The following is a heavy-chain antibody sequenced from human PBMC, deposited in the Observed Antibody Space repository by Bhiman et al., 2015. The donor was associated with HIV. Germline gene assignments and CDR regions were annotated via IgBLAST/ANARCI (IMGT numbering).Heavy chain of an antibody. CDR1: GFAVSSDY. J-gene: IGHJ3*01. Sequence: EVKLVESGGGLIQPGGSLRLSCAATGFAVSSDYMSWVRQAPGKGLEWVSVIYITGGTNHTYYADSVKGRFTISRDISKNTLYLQMNSLRAEDTAVYFCARDLYLRDYYESGGFRDTFHVWGQGTMVTVSS. CDR3: ARDLYLRDYYESGGFRDTFHV. V-gene: IGHV3-53*01. D-gene: IGHD3-22*01. CDR2: IYITGGTNHT.